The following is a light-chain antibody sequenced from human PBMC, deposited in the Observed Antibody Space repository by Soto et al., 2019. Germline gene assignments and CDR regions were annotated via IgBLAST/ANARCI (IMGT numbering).Light chain of an antibody. CDR2: GAS. Sequence: EVVLTQSPDTLSLFPGERATLSCRASQRVSSTYFAWYRQKPGQPPSLLIYGASNRATGVPDRFSGSGSGTDFTLTISRLEPEDFAVYYCQQYGSSPPGFTFGPGTTVEI. CDR1: QRVSSTY. CDR3: QQYGSSPPGFT. J-gene: IGKJ3*01. V-gene: IGKV3-20*01.